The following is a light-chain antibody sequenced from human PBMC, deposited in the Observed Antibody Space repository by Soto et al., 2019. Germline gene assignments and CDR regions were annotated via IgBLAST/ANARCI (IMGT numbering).Light chain of an antibody. Sequence: QSVLTQPPSVSGAPGQRVTISCIGSSSNIGAGYDVHWYQQLPGTAPKLLIYGNTNRPSGVPDRFSASKSGTSASLAITGLQAEDEADYYCQSYDSSLSGVFGGGTKVTVL. CDR1: SSNIGAGYD. J-gene: IGLJ2*01. CDR2: GNT. V-gene: IGLV1-40*01. CDR3: QSYDSSLSGV.